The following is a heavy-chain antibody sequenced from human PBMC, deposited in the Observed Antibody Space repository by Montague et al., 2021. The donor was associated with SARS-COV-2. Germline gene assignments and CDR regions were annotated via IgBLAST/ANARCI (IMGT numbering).Heavy chain of an antibody. CDR3: ARGGGNSAEYYNYTMDV. CDR2: IYHNGST. J-gene: IGHJ6*02. Sequence: ETLSLSCTVSGGSISSYYWTWIRQPPGKGLESIGYIYHNGSTKYNPSLKSRVTISVDTSKNQFSLKLSSVSVADTAVYYCARGGGNSAEYYNYTMDVWGQGTTVTVFS. CDR1: GGSISSYY. D-gene: IGHD4-23*01. V-gene: IGHV4-59*01.